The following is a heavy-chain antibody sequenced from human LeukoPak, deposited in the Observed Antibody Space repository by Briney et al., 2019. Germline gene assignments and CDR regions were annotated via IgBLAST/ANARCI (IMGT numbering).Heavy chain of an antibody. J-gene: IGHJ4*02. CDR1: GFSFSNYV. CDR3: AKGLQVAEPPDY. D-gene: IGHD2-15*01. V-gene: IGHV3-30*18. CDR2: ISYDGNNK. Sequence: GGSLRLSCAASGFSFSNYVMYWVRQAPRKGLEWMAVISYDGNNKYYADSVKGRFTISRDNSKNTLYLQMSSLRGEDTAVYYCAKGLQVAEPPDYWGQGILITVSS.